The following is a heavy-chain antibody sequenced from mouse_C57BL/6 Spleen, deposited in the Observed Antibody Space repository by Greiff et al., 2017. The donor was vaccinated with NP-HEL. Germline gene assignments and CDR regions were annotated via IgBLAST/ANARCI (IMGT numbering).Heavy chain of an antibody. CDR3: ARQDYKGEYYYAMDY. D-gene: IGHD2-12*01. Sequence: VQLQQSGPVLVKPGASVKMSCKASGYTFTDYYMNWVKQSHGKSLEWIGVINPYNGGTSYNQKFKGKATLTVDKSSSTADMELNSLTSEDSAVYYCARQDYKGEYYYAMDYWGQGTSVTVSS. CDR1: GYTFTDYY. V-gene: IGHV1-19*01. J-gene: IGHJ4*01. CDR2: INPYNGGT.